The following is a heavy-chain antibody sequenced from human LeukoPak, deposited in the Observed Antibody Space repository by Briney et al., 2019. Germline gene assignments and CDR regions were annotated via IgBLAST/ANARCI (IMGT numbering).Heavy chain of an antibody. CDR2: ISSSSSYI. V-gene: IGHV3-21*01. Sequence: PGGSLRLSCAASGFTFSSYSMNWVRQAPGKGLEWVSSISSSSSYIYYADSVKGRFTISRDNAKNSLYLQMNSLRAEDTGVYYCASGEQQLEPIDYWGQGTLVTVSS. D-gene: IGHD6-13*01. CDR1: GFTFSSYS. J-gene: IGHJ4*02. CDR3: ASGEQQLEPIDY.